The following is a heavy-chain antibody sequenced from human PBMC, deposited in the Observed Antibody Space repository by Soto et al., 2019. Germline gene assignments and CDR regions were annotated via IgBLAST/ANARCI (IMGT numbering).Heavy chain of an antibody. CDR3: TNAEYYYYYYGMDV. Sequence: GGSLRLSCTASGFTFGDYAMSWFRQAPGKGLEWVGFIRSKAYGGTTEYAASVKGRFTISRDDSKSIAYLQMNSLKTEDTAVYYCTNAEYYYYYYGMDVWGQGTTVTVSS. CDR1: GFTFGDYA. J-gene: IGHJ6*02. V-gene: IGHV3-49*03. CDR2: IRSKAYGGTT.